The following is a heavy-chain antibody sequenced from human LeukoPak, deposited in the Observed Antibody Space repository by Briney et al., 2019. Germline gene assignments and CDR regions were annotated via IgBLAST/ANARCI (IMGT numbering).Heavy chain of an antibody. CDR3: ARAGGGPTTLYWYFDI. J-gene: IGHJ2*01. V-gene: IGHV3-30*03. CDR2: ISYDGGNK. Sequence: GGSLRLSCAVSGFTFSSYWMSWVRQAPGKGLEWVAVISYDGGNKYYADSVKGRFTISRDNSKNTMYMQMNSLRAEDTAVYYCARAGGGPTTLYWYFDIWGRGTLVTVSS. D-gene: IGHD1-7*01. CDR1: GFTFSSYW.